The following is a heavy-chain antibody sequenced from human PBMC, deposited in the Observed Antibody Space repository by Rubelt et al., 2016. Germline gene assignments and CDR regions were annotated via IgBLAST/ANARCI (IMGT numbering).Heavy chain of an antibody. D-gene: IGHD6-13*01. CDR3: ARDRGSSSWYGVDY. CDR2: IYYSGST. CDR1: GGSISSSSYY. J-gene: IGHJ4*02. V-gene: IGHV4-39*07. Sequence: QLQLQESGPGLVKPSEALSLTCTVSGGSISSSSYYWGWIRQPPGKGLEWIGSIYYSGSTYYNPSLKSRVTMSVDTSKNQLSLKLSSVTAADTAVYHGARDRGSSSWYGVDYWGQGTLVTVSS.